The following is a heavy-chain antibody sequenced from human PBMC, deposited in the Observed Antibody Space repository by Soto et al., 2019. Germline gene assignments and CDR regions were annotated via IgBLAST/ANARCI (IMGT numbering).Heavy chain of an antibody. J-gene: IGHJ4*02. V-gene: IGHV4-34*01. D-gene: IGHD6-19*01. CDR3: ARVGGSGWNFDS. Sequence: SETLSLTCAVYGGSFSGYYWSWIRQPPGKGLEWIGEINHSGSTNYNPSLKSRVTISVDTSKNQFSLKLSSVTAADTAVYYCARVGGSGWNFDSWGKGILVTVSS. CDR2: INHSGST. CDR1: GGSFSGYY.